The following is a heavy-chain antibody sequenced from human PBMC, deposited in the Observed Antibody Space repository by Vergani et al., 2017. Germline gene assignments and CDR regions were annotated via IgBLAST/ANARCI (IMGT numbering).Heavy chain of an antibody. Sequence: QVQLVQSGAEVKKPGSSVKVSCKASGATFRSNTISWVRQVPGQGLEWMGRIIPVLGKTKYAQDFQGRLTITADTSTSTAYMELTSLRSQDTAVYYCAIDPRGYGGDPEDYSYCKDVWGQGTTVTVSS. J-gene: IGHJ6*02. D-gene: IGHD2-21*02. V-gene: IGHV1-69*08. CDR1: GATFRSNT. CDR2: IIPVLGKT. CDR3: AIDPRGYGGDPEDYSYCKDV.